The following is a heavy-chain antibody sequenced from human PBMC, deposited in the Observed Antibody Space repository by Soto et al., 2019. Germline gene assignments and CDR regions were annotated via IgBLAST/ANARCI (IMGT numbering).Heavy chain of an antibody. Sequence: QVQLVQSGAEVKKPGSSVKVSCKASGGTFSSYAISWVRQAPGQGLEWMGGIIPIFGTANYAQKFQGRVTTTADESQSTAYMELSSLRTEDTAVYYCARGPGTGIAVAGTLDYWGQGPLVTVSS. CDR3: ARGPGTGIAVAGTLDY. CDR1: GGTFSSYA. D-gene: IGHD6-19*01. J-gene: IGHJ4*02. V-gene: IGHV1-69*01. CDR2: IIPIFGTA.